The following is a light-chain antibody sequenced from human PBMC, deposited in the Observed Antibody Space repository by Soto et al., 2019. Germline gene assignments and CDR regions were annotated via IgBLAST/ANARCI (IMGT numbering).Light chain of an antibody. J-gene: IGKJ3*01. CDR3: QQYGRSPPFT. Sequence: EIVLTQSPGTLSLSPGERATLSCRASQSVSSTYLAWYQQKPGQAPRLLIYGASSRATGIPDRFSGGGSGTDFTITISRLEPEDFAVYYCQQYGRSPPFTFGPGTKVDIK. CDR2: GAS. CDR1: QSVSSTY. V-gene: IGKV3-20*01.